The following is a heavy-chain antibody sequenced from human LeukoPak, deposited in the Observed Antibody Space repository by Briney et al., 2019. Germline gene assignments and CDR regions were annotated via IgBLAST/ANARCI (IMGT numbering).Heavy chain of an antibody. CDR1: GYSISSGYY. D-gene: IGHD2-2*01. V-gene: IGHV4-38-2*01. CDR2: IYHSGST. CDR3: ARQFYCSSTSCPNWFDP. Sequence: SETLSLTCAVSGYSISSGYYWGWIRQPPGKGLEWIGSIYHSGSTYYNPSLKSRVTISVDTSKNQFSLKLSSVAAADTAVYYCARQFYCSSTSCPNWFDPWGQGTLVTVSS. J-gene: IGHJ5*02.